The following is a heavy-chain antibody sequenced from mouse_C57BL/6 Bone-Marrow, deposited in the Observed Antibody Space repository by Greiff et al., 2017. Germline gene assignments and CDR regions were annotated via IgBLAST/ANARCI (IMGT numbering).Heavy chain of an antibody. CDR1: GYTFTGYW. J-gene: IGHJ4*01. CDR3: ARFDYSNPHYAMHY. Sequence: QVQLQQSGAELVRPGSSVTLSCKASGYTFTGYWMHWVKQRPIHGLEWIGNIDPSDSGTHYNQKFKDKATLTVDKSSSTAYMQLSSLTSEDSAVYLCARFDYSNPHYAMHYRGQGTSDTV. V-gene: IGHV1-52*01. D-gene: IGHD2-5*01. CDR2: IDPSDSGT.